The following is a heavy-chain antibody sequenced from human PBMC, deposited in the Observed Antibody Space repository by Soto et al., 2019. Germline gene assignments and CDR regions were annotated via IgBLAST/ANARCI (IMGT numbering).Heavy chain of an antibody. Sequence: GGSLRLSCAASGFTVSSNYMSWVRQAPGKGLEWVSVIYSGGSTYYADSVKSRFTISRDNSKNTLYLQMNSLRAEDTAVYYCATSGSYLNPFDYWGQGTLVTVSS. D-gene: IGHD1-26*01. CDR1: GFTVSSNY. CDR2: IYSGGST. V-gene: IGHV3-66*01. CDR3: ATSGSYLNPFDY. J-gene: IGHJ4*02.